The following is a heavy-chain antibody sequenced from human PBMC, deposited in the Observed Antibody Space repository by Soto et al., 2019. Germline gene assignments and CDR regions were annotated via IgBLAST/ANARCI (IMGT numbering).Heavy chain of an antibody. D-gene: IGHD1-1*01. CDR2: ISVHNGNT. Sequence: APVKGSPNAPGNNFNLYGISWVRQAPGQGLEWMGWISVHNGNTDYAQKLQGRVTMSTDTSTNTACMELRSLRAEDTAVYYCANYWNDAFHRGQGTLGTTSS. CDR3: ANYWNDAFH. CDR1: GNNFNLYG. J-gene: IGHJ4*02. V-gene: IGHV1-18*01.